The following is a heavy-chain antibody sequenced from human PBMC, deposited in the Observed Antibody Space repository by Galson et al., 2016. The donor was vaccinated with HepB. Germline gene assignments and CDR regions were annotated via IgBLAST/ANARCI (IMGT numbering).Heavy chain of an antibody. CDR2: IYHGGGSGGT. CDR3: VSLARGGGGQGY. D-gene: IGHD2-15*01. CDR1: GASISSYY. V-gene: IGHV4-59*01. J-gene: IGHJ4*02. Sequence: SETLSLTCTVSGASISSYYWNWIRQPPGKGLEWIGYIYHGGGSGGTTYSPSLRSRVTISVDTSKNQFSLKMTSVTAADTAVYYCVSLARGGGGQGYWGQGTLVTVSS.